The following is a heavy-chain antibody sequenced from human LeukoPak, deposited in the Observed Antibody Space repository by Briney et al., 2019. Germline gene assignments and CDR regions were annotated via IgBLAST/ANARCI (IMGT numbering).Heavy chain of an antibody. CDR2: ISGSSSYI. CDR1: GFTFSSYS. J-gene: IGHJ4*02. CDR3: ARENIVVVTAPPDY. D-gene: IGHD2-21*02. Sequence: PGGSLRLSCAASGFTFSSYSMNWVRQAPGKGLEWVSSISGSSSYIYYADSVKGRFTISRDNAKNSLYLQMNSLRAEDTAVYYCARENIVVVTAPPDYWGQGTLVTVSS. V-gene: IGHV3-21*01.